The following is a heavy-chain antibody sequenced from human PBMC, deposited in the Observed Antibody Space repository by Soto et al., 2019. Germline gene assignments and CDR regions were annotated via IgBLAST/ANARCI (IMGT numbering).Heavy chain of an antibody. D-gene: IGHD2-2*02. CDR3: ARGYCSSTSCYIWDNWLAP. Sequence: SETLSLTCAVPGGSVSSGSYYWSSIRQPPGKGLEWIGYIYYSGSTNYNPSLKSRVTISVDTSKNQFSLKLSSVTAADTAVYYCARGYCSSTSCYIWDNWLAPWGQGTLVTVSS. J-gene: IGHJ5*02. CDR1: GGSVSSGSYY. V-gene: IGHV4-61*01. CDR2: IYYSGST.